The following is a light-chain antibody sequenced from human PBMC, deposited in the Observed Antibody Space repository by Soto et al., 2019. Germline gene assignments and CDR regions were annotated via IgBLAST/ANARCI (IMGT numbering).Light chain of an antibody. CDR1: QSVSSD. CDR3: QQRSNWPIT. CDR2: GAS. Sequence: EIVMTQSPATLSVSPGERATLSCRASQSVSSDLAWYHQKPGQAPRLLIYGASTRATGIPARFSGSGSGTEFTLTINSLQPEDFAVYYCQQRSNWPITFGQGTRLEIK. J-gene: IGKJ5*01. V-gene: IGKV3-15*01.